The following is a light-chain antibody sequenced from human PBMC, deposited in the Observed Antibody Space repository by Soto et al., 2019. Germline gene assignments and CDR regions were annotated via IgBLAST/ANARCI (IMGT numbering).Light chain of an antibody. CDR3: QQHRNWPSLT. CDR2: DAA. CDR1: QSVNSY. J-gene: IGKJ4*01. V-gene: IGKV3-11*01. Sequence: EIVLTQSPATLSLSPGERATLSCRASQSVNSYLAWYQQQHGQGPRLLIYDAANRATSIPARFSVSGSGTDSTLTISSLEPEVVAFDYCQQHRNWPSLTFGGGTKVEIK.